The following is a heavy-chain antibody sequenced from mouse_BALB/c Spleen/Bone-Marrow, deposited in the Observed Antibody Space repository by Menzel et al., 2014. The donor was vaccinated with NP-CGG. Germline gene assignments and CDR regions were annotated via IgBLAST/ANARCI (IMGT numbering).Heavy chain of an antibody. J-gene: IGHJ3*01. Sequence: QVQLQQPGPELVRPGVSVKISCKGSGYTFTDYAMHWVKQSHAKSLEWIGVISTYSGNTNYNQKFKGKATMTVDKSSSKAYMELARLTSEDSAIYYCASPIYYGNYEGFAYWGQGTLVTVSA. CDR2: ISTYSGNT. V-gene: IGHV1-67*01. CDR1: GYTFTDYA. D-gene: IGHD2-1*01. CDR3: ASPIYYGNYEGFAY.